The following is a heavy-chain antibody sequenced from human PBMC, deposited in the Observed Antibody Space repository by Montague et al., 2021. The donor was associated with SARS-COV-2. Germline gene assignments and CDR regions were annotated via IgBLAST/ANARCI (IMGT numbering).Heavy chain of an antibody. CDR1: GGSISSGSY. CDR3: ARVISAVAGANFYFDY. J-gene: IGHJ4*02. Sequence: SETLSLTCTVSGGSISSGSYWGWIRQPPGKGLEWIGTSDHSGITYYSPSLKSRITISLDTSKNQFSLNLDSVTAPDTAMYYCARVISAVAGANFYFDYWGQGTLVIASS. V-gene: IGHV4-38-2*02. CDR2: SDHSGIT. D-gene: IGHD4/OR15-4a*01.